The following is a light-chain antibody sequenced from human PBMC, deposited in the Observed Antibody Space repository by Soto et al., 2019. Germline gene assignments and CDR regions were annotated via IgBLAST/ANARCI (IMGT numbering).Light chain of an antibody. CDR2: EVS. CDR3: SSYARNRDIV. CDR1: SSDVGAYNY. Sequence: QSALTQPPSASGSLGQSVTISCTGTSSDVGAYNYVSWYQQHPGKAPKLMIYEVSKRPSGVPDRFSGSKSGNTVSLTVSGLQGEDEADYYCSSYARNRDIVFGGGTKLTVL. J-gene: IGLJ2*01. V-gene: IGLV2-8*01.